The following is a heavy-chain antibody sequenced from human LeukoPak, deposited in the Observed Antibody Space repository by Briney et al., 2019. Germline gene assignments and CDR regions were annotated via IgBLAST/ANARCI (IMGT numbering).Heavy chain of an antibody. Sequence: PGGSLRLSCAASGFTVSTNYMSWVRQAPGKGLDCVSVIYSGGDTYYADSVKGRFTISRDNSKNTLYLQMNSLRAEDTAVYYCASGGEYSSSSGYGHDYWGRGTLVTVSS. CDR1: GFTVSTNY. J-gene: IGHJ4*02. V-gene: IGHV3-66*01. D-gene: IGHD6-6*01. CDR3: ASGGEYSSSSGYGHDY. CDR2: IYSGGDT.